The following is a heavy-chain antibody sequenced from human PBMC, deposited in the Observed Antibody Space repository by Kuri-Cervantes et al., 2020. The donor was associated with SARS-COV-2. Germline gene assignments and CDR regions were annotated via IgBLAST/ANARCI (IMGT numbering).Heavy chain of an antibody. J-gene: IGHJ5*02. CDR3: ARESIAVAGTGGFDP. V-gene: IGHV4-30-2*01. D-gene: IGHD6-19*01. CDR1: GGSISSGGYS. Sequence: SETLSLTCAVSGGSISSGGYSWSWIRQPPGKGLEWIGYIYHSGSTYYNPSLKSRVTISVDRSKNQFSLKLSSVTAADTAVYYCARESIAVAGTGGFDPWGQGTLVTSPQ. CDR2: IYHSGST.